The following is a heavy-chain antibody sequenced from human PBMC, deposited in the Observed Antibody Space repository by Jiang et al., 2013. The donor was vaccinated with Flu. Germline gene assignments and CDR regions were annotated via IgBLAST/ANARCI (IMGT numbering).Heavy chain of an antibody. CDR1: GGSISSYY. Sequence: LLKPSETLSLTCTVSGGSISSYYWNWIRQPPGKGLEWIGYIYFSGSTNYNPSLKIRVTISVDTSKKQFSLRLSSVTAADTAVYYCARTMTTVPFSGLDVWGQGTTVTVSS. CDR2: IYFSGST. J-gene: IGHJ6*02. CDR3: ARTMTTVPFSGLDV. D-gene: IGHD4-17*01. V-gene: IGHV4-59*08.